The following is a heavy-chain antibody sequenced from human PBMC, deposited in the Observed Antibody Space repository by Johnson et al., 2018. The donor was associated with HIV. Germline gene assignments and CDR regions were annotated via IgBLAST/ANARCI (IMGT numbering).Heavy chain of an antibody. J-gene: IGHJ3*01. CDR2: IGTAGDT. V-gene: IGHV3-13*01. CDR1: GFTFSSYG. D-gene: IGHD7-27*01. CDR3: ARENWGAFDL. Sequence: VQLVESGGGVVQPGRSLRLSCAASGFTFSSYGIHWVRQAPGKGLEWVSSIGTAGDTYYSGSVKGRFTISRENAKNSLYLQMNSLRAGDTAVYYCARENWGAFDLWGQGTMVTVSS.